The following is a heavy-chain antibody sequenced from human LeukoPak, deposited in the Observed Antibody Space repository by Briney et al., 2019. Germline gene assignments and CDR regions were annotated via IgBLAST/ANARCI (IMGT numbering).Heavy chain of an antibody. Sequence: SETLSITCTVSGGSISSSSYYWGWLRQPPGKGLEWIGSIYYSGSTYYNPSLKSRVTISVDTSKNQFSLKLSSVTAADTAVYYCASPGHYYDSSGYYSWGQGTLVTVSS. CDR2: IYYSGST. CDR1: GGSISSSSYY. J-gene: IGHJ4*02. CDR3: ASPGHYYDSSGYYS. D-gene: IGHD3-22*01. V-gene: IGHV4-39*01.